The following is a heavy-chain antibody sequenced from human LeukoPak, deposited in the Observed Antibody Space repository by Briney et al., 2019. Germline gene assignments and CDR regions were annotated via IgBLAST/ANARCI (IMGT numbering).Heavy chain of an antibody. CDR2: IYPGDSDT. V-gene: IGHV5-51*01. D-gene: IGHD1-1*01. CDR3: ARRPRARLEFDY. J-gene: IGHJ4*02. Sequence: GESLKISCKGSGYTFSTYWIGWVRQMPGKGLEWMGIIYPGDSDTRYSPSFQGQVAISADKSISTAYLQWSSLKASDTAMYYCARRPRARLEFDYWGQGTLVTVSS. CDR1: GYTFSTYW.